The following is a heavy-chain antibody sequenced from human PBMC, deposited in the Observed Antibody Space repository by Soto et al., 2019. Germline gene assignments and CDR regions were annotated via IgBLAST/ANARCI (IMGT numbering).Heavy chain of an antibody. J-gene: IGHJ4*02. CDR2: IIPIFGTA. V-gene: IGHV1-69*13. CDR1: GGTFSSYA. CDR3: AIKYYYDSSGYYYFGY. Sequence: SVKVSCKASGGTFSSYAISWVRQAPGQGLEWMGGIIPIFGTANYAQKFQGRVTITADESTSTAYMELSSLRSEDTAVYYFAIKYYYDSSGYYYFGYWGQGTLVTVSS. D-gene: IGHD3-22*01.